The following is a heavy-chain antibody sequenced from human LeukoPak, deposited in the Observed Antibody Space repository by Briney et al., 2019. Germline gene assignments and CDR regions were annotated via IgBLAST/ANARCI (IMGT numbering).Heavy chain of an antibody. CDR3: ARDNYSYRLDR. V-gene: IGHV3-21*04. CDR1: GFTFTTYS. CDR2: ISSGSSAI. J-gene: IGHJ1*01. Sequence: GGSLRLSCEASGFTFTTYSMTWLRQAPGKGLEWVSIISSGSSAIFSADALKGRFTISRDNSKNTLYLHMNSLRAEDTAIYYRARDNYSYRLDRWGQGCLVTVSS. D-gene: IGHD2-21*01.